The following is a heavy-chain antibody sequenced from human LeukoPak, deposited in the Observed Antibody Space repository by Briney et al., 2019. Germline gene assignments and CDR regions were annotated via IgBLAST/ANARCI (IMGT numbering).Heavy chain of an antibody. V-gene: IGHV1-69*05. CDR3: ARDRLSGCSSTSCYDAFDI. J-gene: IGHJ3*02. CDR1: GYTFTSYG. Sequence: GASVKVSCKASGYTFTSYGISWVRQAPGQGLEWMGGIIRILGTTNYAQNFQGRVTITTDESTSTAYMELSSLRSEDTAVYYCARDRLSGCSSTSCYDAFDIWGQGTMVTVSS. CDR2: IIRILGTT. D-gene: IGHD2-2*01.